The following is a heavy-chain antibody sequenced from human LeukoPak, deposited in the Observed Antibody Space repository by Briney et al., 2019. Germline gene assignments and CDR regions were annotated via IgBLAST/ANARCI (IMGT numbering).Heavy chain of an antibody. CDR3: AKSVTSVTTASLDY. CDR1: GFTFSNYD. D-gene: IGHD4-17*01. CDR2: ISYEGNNK. V-gene: IGHV3-30*18. Sequence: GRSLRLPCAASGFTFSNYDMHWVRQAPGKGLEWVAVISYEGNNKYYADSVKGRFTISRDNSKNTLYVQMNSLRAEDTAVYYCAKSVTSVTTASLDYWGQGTLVTVSS. J-gene: IGHJ4*02.